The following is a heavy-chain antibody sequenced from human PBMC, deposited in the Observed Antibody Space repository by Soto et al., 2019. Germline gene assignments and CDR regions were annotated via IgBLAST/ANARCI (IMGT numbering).Heavy chain of an antibody. CDR3: AKDRIFWSGYFAFDP. D-gene: IGHD3-3*01. J-gene: IGHJ5*02. Sequence: GGSLRLSCAASGFTFSSYAMSWVRQAPGKGLEWVSAIRGSGSSTYYADSVKGRFTISRDNSKNTLYLQMNSLRAEDTAVYYCAKDRIFWSGYFAFDPWGQGTLVTVSS. V-gene: IGHV3-23*01. CDR1: GFTFSSYA. CDR2: IRGSGSST.